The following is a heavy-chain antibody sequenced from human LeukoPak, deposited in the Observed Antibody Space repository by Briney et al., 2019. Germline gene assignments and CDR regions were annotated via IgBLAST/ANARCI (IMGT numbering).Heavy chain of an antibody. D-gene: IGHD2-2*01. CDR3: ARNLRFKSAIQYYYYYMDV. CDR1: GFTFSSYA. CDR2: ISYDGSNK. V-gene: IGHV3-30*01. Sequence: GRSLRLSCAASGFTFSSYAMHWVRQAPGKGLEWVAVISYDGSNKYYADSVKGRFTISRDNSKNTLYLQMNSLRAEDTAVYYCARNLRFKSAIQYYYYYMDVWGKGTTVTVSS. J-gene: IGHJ6*03.